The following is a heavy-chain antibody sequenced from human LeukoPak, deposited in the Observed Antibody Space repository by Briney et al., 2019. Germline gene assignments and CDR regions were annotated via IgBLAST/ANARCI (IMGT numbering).Heavy chain of an antibody. J-gene: IGHJ4*02. D-gene: IGHD2-15*01. CDR3: ARGVVSFDY. V-gene: IGHV4-34*01. CDR1: GGSFSGYY. CDR2: INHSGST. Sequence: SETLSFTCAVYGGSFSGYYWSWIRQPPGKGLEWIGEINHSGSTNYNPSLKSRVTISVDTSKNQFSLKLSSVTAADTAVYYCARGVVSFDYWGQGTLVTVSS.